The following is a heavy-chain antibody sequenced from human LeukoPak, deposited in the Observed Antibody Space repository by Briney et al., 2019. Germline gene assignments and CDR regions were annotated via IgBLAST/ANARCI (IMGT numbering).Heavy chain of an antibody. CDR1: GFTFDDYA. J-gene: IGHJ3*02. V-gene: IGHV3-9*01. D-gene: IGHD1-26*01. CDR2: ISWNSGSI. CDR3: AKAELLDAFGI. Sequence: GGSLRLSCAASGFTFDDYAMHWVRQAPGKGLEWVSGISWNSGSIGYADSVKGRFTISRDNAKNSLYLQMNSLRAEDTALYYCAKAELLDAFGIWGQGTMVTVSS.